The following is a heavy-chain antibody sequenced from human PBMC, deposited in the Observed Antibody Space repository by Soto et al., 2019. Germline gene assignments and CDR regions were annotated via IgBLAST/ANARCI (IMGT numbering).Heavy chain of an antibody. Sequence: GGSLRLSCAASGFSFRDYWVTWVRQAPGKGLDWVANIKQDGSEKYYLDSLKGRFTISRDNAKNTVYLLMNSPSAEDTAVYYCARGKDGRRAGTYYFDMDVWGKGTTVTVSS. J-gene: IGHJ6*03. V-gene: IGHV3-7*01. D-gene: IGHD1-1*01. CDR3: ARGKDGRRAGTYYFDMDV. CDR2: IKQDGSEK. CDR1: GFSFRDYW.